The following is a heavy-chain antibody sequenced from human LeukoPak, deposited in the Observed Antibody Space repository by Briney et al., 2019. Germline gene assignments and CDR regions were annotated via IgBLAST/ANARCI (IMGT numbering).Heavy chain of an antibody. J-gene: IGHJ4*02. CDR1: GYTFTGYY. V-gene: IGHV1-2*02. CDR2: INPNSGGT. Sequence: ASVKVSCKASGYTFTGYYMHWVRQAPGQGLQWMGWINPNSGGTNYAQKFQGRVTMTRDTSISTAYMELSRLRSDDTAVYYCARVPGSGSYSFLFDYWGQGTLVTVSS. CDR3: ARVPGSGSYSFLFDY. D-gene: IGHD3-10*01.